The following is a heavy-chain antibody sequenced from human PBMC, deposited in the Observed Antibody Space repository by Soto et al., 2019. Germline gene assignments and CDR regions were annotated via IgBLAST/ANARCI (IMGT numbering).Heavy chain of an antibody. CDR3: AAWPRSSWFDY. V-gene: IGHV3-7*05. J-gene: IGHJ4*02. CDR1: GFTFSTYW. D-gene: IGHD6-13*01. CDR2: IKYDGSYT. Sequence: SLRLSCAGSGFTFSTYWMGWVRQFPGKGLQWVANIKYDGSYTTYVDSLKGRFTISRDNDKNLVYLQMNSLRDEDTAVYYCAAWPRSSWFDYWGQGILVTVSS.